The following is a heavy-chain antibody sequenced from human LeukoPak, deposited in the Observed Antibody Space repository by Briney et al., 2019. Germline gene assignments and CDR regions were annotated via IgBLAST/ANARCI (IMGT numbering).Heavy chain of an antibody. CDR1: GGSFSGYY. CDR3: ARRVNYDSSGYHAGYFDY. CDR2: INHSGST. V-gene: IGHV4-34*01. D-gene: IGHD3-22*01. J-gene: IGHJ4*02. Sequence: SETLSLTCAVYGGSFSGYYWSWIRQPPGKGLEWIGEINHSGSTNYNPSLKSRVTISVDTSKNQFSLKLSSVTAADTAVYYCARRVNYDSSGYHAGYFDYWGQGTLVTVSS.